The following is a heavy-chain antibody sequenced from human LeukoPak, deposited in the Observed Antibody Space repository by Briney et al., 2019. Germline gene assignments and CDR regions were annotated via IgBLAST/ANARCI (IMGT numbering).Heavy chain of an antibody. V-gene: IGHV3-21*01. CDR3: ARDRPHCSSTSCYDSAYYYGMDV. Sequence: GSLRLSCAASGFTFDDYSMHWVRQAPGKGLEWVSSISSSSSYIYYADSVKGRFTISRDNAKNSLYLQMNSLRAEDTAVYYCARDRPHCSSTSCYDSAYYYGMDVWGQGTTVTVSS. J-gene: IGHJ6*02. CDR2: ISSSSSYI. CDR1: GFTFDDYS. D-gene: IGHD2-2*01.